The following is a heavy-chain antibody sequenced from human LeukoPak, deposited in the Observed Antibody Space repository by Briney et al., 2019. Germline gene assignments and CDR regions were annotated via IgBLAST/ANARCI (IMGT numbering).Heavy chain of an antibody. CDR2: INPNSGGT. V-gene: IGHV1-2*02. Sequence: ASVKVPCKASGYTFTSYYMHWVRQAPGQGLEWMGWINPNSGGTNYAQKFQGRVTMTRDTSISTAYMELSRLRSDDTAVYYCARAPGSGNYYDSWGQGTLVTVSS. CDR1: GYTFTSYY. J-gene: IGHJ4*02. D-gene: IGHD1-26*01. CDR3: ARAPGSGNYYDS.